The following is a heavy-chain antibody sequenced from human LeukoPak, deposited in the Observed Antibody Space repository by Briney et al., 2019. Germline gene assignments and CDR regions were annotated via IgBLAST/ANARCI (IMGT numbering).Heavy chain of an antibody. Sequence: SGGSLRLSCAASGFTFSSYTMIWVRQAPGKGLEWVSSISSSATYLYYTDSLKGRFTISRDNAKNSLYLQMNSLRAEDTAVYYCAIANLDSSFDPWGQGTLVSVSS. CDR2: ISSSATYL. CDR3: AIANLDSSFDP. CDR1: GFTFSSYT. V-gene: IGHV3-21*06. J-gene: IGHJ5*02.